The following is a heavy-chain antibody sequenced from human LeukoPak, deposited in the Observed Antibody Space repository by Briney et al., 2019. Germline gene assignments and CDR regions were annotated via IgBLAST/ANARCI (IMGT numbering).Heavy chain of an antibody. CDR3: ARLEGYCTNGVCSFDY. V-gene: IGHV1-69*13. CDR1: GGTFISYA. CDR2: IIPIFGTA. Sequence: SVKVSCKASGGTFISYAISWVRQAPGQGLEWMGGIIPIFGTANYAQKFQGRVTITADESTSTAYMELSSLRSEDTAVYYCARLEGYCTNGVCSFDYWAQGTLVTVSS. D-gene: IGHD2-8*01. J-gene: IGHJ4*02.